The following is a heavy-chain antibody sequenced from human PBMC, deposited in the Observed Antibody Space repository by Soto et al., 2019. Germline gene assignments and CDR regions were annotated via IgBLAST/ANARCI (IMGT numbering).Heavy chain of an antibody. Sequence: PSETLSLTCNVSGGSISSGGYYWSWIRQHPGKGLEWIGYIYYSGSTYYNPSLKSRVTISVDTSKNQFPLKLSSVTAADTAVYYCARFIAVACGEPKYVMDVWGQGTTVTVSS. J-gene: IGHJ6*02. D-gene: IGHD6-19*01. CDR3: ARFIAVACGEPKYVMDV. CDR2: IYYSGST. V-gene: IGHV4-31*03. CDR1: GGSISSGGYY.